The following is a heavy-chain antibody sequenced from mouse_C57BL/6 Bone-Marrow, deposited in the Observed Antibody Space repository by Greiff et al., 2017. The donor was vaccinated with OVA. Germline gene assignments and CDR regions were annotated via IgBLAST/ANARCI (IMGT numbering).Heavy chain of an antibody. J-gene: IGHJ4*01. CDR2: IWGVGST. CDR1: GFSLTSYG. Sequence: QVQLKESGPGLVAPSQSLSITCTVSGFSLTSYGVAWVRQSPGKGLEWLGVIWGVGSTNYNSALKSRLSISKDNSKSQVFLKMNSLQTDDTAMYYCASAYGSSPYYAMDYWGQGTSVTVSS. D-gene: IGHD1-1*01. V-gene: IGHV2-6*01. CDR3: ASAYGSSPYYAMDY.